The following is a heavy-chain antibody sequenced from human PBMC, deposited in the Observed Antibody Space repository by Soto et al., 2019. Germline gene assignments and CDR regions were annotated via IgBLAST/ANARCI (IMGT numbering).Heavy chain of an antibody. CDR3: ARVGATTPFYFDY. CDR1: VFTFSSYA. V-gene: IGHV3-30-3*01. Sequence: LRLSCAASVFTFSSYAMHWVRQAPGKGLEWVAVIPYDGSNKYYADSVKGRFTISRDNSKNTLYLQMNSLRAEDTAVYYCARVGATTPFYFDYWCQGTLVTVSS. D-gene: IGHD1-26*01. CDR2: IPYDGSNK. J-gene: IGHJ4*02.